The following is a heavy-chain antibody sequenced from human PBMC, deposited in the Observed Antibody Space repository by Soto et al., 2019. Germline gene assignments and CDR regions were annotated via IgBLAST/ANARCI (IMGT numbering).Heavy chain of an antibody. CDR3: ARIGRVAYRKTAIYYFDY. D-gene: IGHD1-26*01. Sequence: PSETLSLTCPVSGGSLSSGDCYWSWIRQPPGKGLEWIGYIYYSGSTYYDPSLKSRVTISVDTSKNQFSLKLSSVTAADTAVYYCARIGRVAYRKTAIYYFDYWGQGTLVTVSS. CDR2: IYYSGST. J-gene: IGHJ4*02. CDR1: GGSLSSGDCY. V-gene: IGHV4-30-4*01.